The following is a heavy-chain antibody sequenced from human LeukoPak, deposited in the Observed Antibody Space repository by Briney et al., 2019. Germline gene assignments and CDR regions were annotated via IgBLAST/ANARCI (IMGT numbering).Heavy chain of an antibody. V-gene: IGHV3-74*01. CDR2: INSDGSST. CDR3: TSGYDFTY. CDR1: GFTFSSYW. D-gene: IGHD5-12*01. J-gene: IGHJ4*02. Sequence: GGSLRLSCAASGFTFSSYWMHWVREAPGKGLVWVSRINSDGSSTSYAGSVKGRFTISRDNAQNTLYLQMNNLRAEDTAVYYCTSGYDFTYWGQGTLVTVSS.